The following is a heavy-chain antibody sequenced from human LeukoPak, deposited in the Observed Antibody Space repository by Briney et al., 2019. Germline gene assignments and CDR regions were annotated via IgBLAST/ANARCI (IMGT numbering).Heavy chain of an antibody. CDR3: VREGPRGLAFDI. CDR2: ISGSGDRT. Sequence: GSLRLSCAASGFTFSSYAMSWVRQAPGKGLEWVSGISGSGDRTYYADSVKGRFAISRDNSKKTLDLQMNSLRADDTAIYYCVREGPRGLAFDIWGQGTRVTVSS. V-gene: IGHV3-23*01. J-gene: IGHJ3*02. CDR1: GFTFSSYA.